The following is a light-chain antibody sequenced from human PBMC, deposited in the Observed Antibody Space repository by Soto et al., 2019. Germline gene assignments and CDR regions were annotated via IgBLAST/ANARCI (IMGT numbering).Light chain of an antibody. CDR2: DAS. Sequence: EIMMTQSPASLSVSPGKRATLSCRASQSLSSNLAWYQQKPGQAPRLLIYDASTRATGIPARFSGSGSGTEFTLTISSLQSEDFAFYYCQQYNNWPRTFGQGTRLEIK. J-gene: IGKJ5*01. CDR3: QQYNNWPRT. CDR1: QSLSSN. V-gene: IGKV3-15*01.